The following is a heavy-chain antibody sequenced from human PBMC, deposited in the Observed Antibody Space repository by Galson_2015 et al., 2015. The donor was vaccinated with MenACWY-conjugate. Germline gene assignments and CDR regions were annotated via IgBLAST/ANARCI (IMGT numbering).Heavy chain of an antibody. CDR3: ARVGAAVTWVEYDD. Sequence: SVKVSCKASGYIFTSYGISWVRQAPGQGLEWMGWISSYNGNTNYAQKFQGRITMSTDTSTTTDYMELRSLRFDDTAVYYCARVGAAVTWVEYDDGGQVTLVTVSS. CDR2: ISSYNGNT. D-gene: IGHD6-13*01. V-gene: IGHV1-18*01. J-gene: IGHJ4*02. CDR1: GYIFTSYG.